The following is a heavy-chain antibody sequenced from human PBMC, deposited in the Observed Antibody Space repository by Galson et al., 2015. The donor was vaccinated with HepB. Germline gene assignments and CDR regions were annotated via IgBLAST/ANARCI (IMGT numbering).Heavy chain of an antibody. D-gene: IGHD5-12*01. CDR2: ITSISST. CDR3: AREGEYSGYYSFDY. Sequence: SLRLSCAASGFSFSSYTMNWVRQAPGKGLEWVSYITSISSTYYADSVKGRFTISRDNAKNSLYLQMNSLRAEDTAVYYCAREGEYSGYYSFDYWGQGTLVTVSS. V-gene: IGHV3-48*04. CDR1: GFSFSSYT. J-gene: IGHJ4*02.